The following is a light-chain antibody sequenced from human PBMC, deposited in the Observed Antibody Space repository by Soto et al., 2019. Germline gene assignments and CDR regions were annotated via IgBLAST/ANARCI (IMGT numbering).Light chain of an antibody. CDR1: QNISSW. V-gene: IGKV1-12*01. Sequence: DIQMTQSPSSVSASVGDRVTITCRASQNISSWLAWYHQKPGKAPKLLIYAASNLQRGVPSRFSGSGSGTDFTLTISNLQPEDFATYFCQQGNSPYTFGQGTKLEI. CDR3: QQGNSPYT. J-gene: IGKJ2*01. CDR2: AAS.